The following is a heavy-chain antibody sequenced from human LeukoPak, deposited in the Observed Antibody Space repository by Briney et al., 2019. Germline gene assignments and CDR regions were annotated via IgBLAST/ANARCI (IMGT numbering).Heavy chain of an antibody. CDR1: GFXVSNIY. D-gene: IGHD6-13*01. CDR3: VRDRGIASTGGYGMDV. V-gene: IGHV3-53*01. Sequence: GGSLRLSCAASGFXVSNIYISWVRQAPGTGLEWVSFIYSGGITHYADSVKGRFNISRDSSKNKLYLQMNSLRAEDTAVYYCVRDRGIASTGGYGMDVWGQGTTVTVSS. CDR2: IYSGGIT. J-gene: IGHJ6*02.